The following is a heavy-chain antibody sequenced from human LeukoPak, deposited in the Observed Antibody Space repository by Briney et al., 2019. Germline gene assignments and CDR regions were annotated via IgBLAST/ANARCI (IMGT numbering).Heavy chain of an antibody. CDR1: GGSISSGGYY. CDR2: IYYSGST. J-gene: IGHJ5*02. CDR3: ARSDIVVVPAAFNWFDP. V-gene: IGHV4-31*03. Sequence: SQTLSLTCTVSGGSISSGGYYWSWIRQHPGKGPEWIGYIYYSGSTYYNPSLKSRVTISVDTSKNQFSLKLSSVTAANTAVYYCARSDIVVVPAAFNWFDPWGRGTLVTVSS. D-gene: IGHD2-2*01.